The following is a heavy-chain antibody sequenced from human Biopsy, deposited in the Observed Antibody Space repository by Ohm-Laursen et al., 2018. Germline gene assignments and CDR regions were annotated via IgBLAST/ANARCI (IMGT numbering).Heavy chain of an antibody. D-gene: IGHD2/OR15-2a*01. J-gene: IGHJ3*01. V-gene: IGHV3-7*01. CDR1: GFTFSTYW. Sequence: SLRLSCAASGFTFSTYWMTWVRQAPGKGLEWVANIKRDGSQSNHADSVKGRFTISRDNAKNSLYLQKNSLRAEDTAVYYCTRDTTYYAGTTYYDALDVWGQGTTVTVSS. CDR3: TRDTTYYAGTTYYDALDV. CDR2: IKRDGSQS.